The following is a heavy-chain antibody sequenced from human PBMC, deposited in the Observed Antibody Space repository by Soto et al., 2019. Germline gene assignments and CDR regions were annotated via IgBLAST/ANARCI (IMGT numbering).Heavy chain of an antibody. V-gene: IGHV3-23*01. Sequence: EVQLLESGGGLVQPGGSLRLSCAASGFTFSSYAMSWVRQAPGKWLEWVSAISGSGGSTYYADSVKGQFTISRDNSKNTLYLQMNSLRAEDTAVYYCAKVYYGSPGTTVTVNGMDVWGQGTTVTVSS. D-gene: IGHD4-17*01. CDR1: GFTFSSYA. J-gene: IGHJ6*02. CDR2: ISGSGGST. CDR3: AKVYYGSPGTTVTVNGMDV.